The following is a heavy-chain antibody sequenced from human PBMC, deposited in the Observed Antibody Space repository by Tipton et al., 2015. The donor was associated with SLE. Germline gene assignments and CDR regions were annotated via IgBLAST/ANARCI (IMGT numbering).Heavy chain of an antibody. CDR3: ARCRVYVPVDAFDI. D-gene: IGHD2-8*01. J-gene: IGHJ3*02. Sequence: SLRLSCAASGFNLVGHAMHWVRQAPGRGLEYVSAISDSGESAYYVNSVKGRFTISRDTSKNTLYLQMDSLRTDDTAVYYCARCRVYVPVDAFDIWGQGTMVTVSS. V-gene: IGHV3-64*01. CDR1: GFNLVGHA. CDR2: ISDSGESA.